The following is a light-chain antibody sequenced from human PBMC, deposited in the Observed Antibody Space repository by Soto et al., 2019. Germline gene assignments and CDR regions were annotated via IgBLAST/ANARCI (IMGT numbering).Light chain of an antibody. V-gene: IGLV1-44*01. J-gene: IGLJ2*01. CDR1: SSNIGSNT. CDR3: AAWDDSQNVL. CDR2: SNN. Sequence: QSVLTQPPSASGTPGQRVTISCSGSSSNIGSNTVNWYQQLPGTAPKLLIYSNNQRPSGVPDRFSGSKSGTSASLAISGLQSEDEADYYCAAWDDSQNVLFGGGTKLTVL.